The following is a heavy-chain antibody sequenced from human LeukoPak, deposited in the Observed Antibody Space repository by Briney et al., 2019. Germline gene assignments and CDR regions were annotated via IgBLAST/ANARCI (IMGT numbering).Heavy chain of an antibody. Sequence: ASVKVSCKASGYTFTGYYMHWVRQAPGQGLEWMGWINPNSGGTNYAQKFQGRVTMTKDTSISTAYMELSRLRSDDTAVYYCAREGDPAGYSYGYPYFDYWGQGTLVTVSS. V-gene: IGHV1-2*02. CDR3: AREGDPAGYSYGYPYFDY. CDR2: INPNSGGT. D-gene: IGHD5-18*01. CDR1: GYTFTGYY. J-gene: IGHJ4*02.